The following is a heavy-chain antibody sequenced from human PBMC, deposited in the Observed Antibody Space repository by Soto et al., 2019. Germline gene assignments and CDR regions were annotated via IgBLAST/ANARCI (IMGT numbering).Heavy chain of an antibody. V-gene: IGHV4-34*01. CDR3: ARTMVYASYNWFDP. J-gene: IGHJ5*02. Sequence: PXETLSLTCAVYGGSFSGYYWSWIRQPPGKGLEWIGEINHSGSTNCNPSLKSRVTISVDTSKNQFSLKLSSVTAADTAVYYCARTMVYASYNWFDPWGQGTLVTVSS. D-gene: IGHD2-8*01. CDR1: GGSFSGYY. CDR2: INHSGST.